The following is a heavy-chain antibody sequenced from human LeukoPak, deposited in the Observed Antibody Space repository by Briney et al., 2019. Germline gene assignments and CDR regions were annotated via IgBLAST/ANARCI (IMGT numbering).Heavy chain of an antibody. Sequence: PSETLSLTCTVSGGSISSYSWSWIRQPPGKGLEWIGYIYYSGSTNYNPSPKSRVTISLDTSKHDFSLKLSSVTAADTAVYYCAKKPIINNDWYYFDYWGPGTLVTVSS. CDR1: GGSISSYS. D-gene: IGHD3-9*01. CDR2: IYYSGST. J-gene: IGHJ4*02. CDR3: AKKPIINNDWYYFDY. V-gene: IGHV4-59*12.